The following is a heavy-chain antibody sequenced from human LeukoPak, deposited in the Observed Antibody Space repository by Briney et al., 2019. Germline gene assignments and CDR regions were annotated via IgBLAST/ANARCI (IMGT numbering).Heavy chain of an antibody. D-gene: IGHD2-15*01. CDR3: AKAPVTSCRGAFCYPFDY. CDR1: GFSLSCCG. CDR2: TRYDGGNE. J-gene: IGHJ4*02. V-gene: IGHV3-30*02. Sequence: GGSLRLSCAASGFSLSCCGMHWVRQAPGKGLEWVAFTRYDGGNEYYADSVKGRFTISRDNSKNTVYLQVNGLRAEDAAVYYCAKAPVTSCRGAFCYPFDYWGQGTLVTVSS.